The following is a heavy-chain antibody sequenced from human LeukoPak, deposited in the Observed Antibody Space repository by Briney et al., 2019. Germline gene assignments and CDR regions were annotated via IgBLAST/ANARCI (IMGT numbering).Heavy chain of an antibody. CDR3: ARDKEE. V-gene: IGHV3-11*04. Sequence: GGXXRLSCAASGFAFSGYYMSWLRQAPGKGLEWVSYISSLGSTIYYTDSVKGRFTISRDNAKNSLYLQMSSLRAEDTAVYYCARDKEEWGQGTLVTVSS. J-gene: IGHJ4*02. CDR1: GFAFSGYY. CDR2: ISSLGSTI.